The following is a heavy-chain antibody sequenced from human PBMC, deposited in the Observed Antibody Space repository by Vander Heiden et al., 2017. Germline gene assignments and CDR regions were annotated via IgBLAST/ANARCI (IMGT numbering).Heavy chain of an antibody. D-gene: IGHD3-10*01. CDR2: ISGSGGST. CDR1: GFTFSSDA. V-gene: IGHV3-23*01. Sequence: EVQLLESGGGLVQPGGSLRLSCAASGFTFSSDASSWVRQAPGKGLEWFSAISGSGGSTYYADSVKGRFTISRDNSKNTLYLQMNSLRAEDTAVYYCAKWPWGSADKPYYFDYWGQGTLVTVSS. J-gene: IGHJ4*02. CDR3: AKWPWGSADKPYYFDY.